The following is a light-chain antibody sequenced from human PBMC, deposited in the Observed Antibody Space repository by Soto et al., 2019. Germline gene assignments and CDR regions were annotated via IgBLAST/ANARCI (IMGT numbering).Light chain of an antibody. CDR3: QQYWSSPQT. CDR1: QSVSSTY. V-gene: IGKV3-20*01. CDR2: GAS. Sequence: EIVLTQSPGTLSLSPGERATLSCRASQSVSSTYLAWYQQKPGQAPRLLIYGASSRATGIPDRFSGSGSGTDFTLTISRLEPEDLAVYYCQQYWSSPQTFGQVTKVEIK. J-gene: IGKJ1*01.